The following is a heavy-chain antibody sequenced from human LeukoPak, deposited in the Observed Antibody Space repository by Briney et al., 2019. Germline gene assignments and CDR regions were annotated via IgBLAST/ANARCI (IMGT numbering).Heavy chain of an antibody. CDR3: ARVGSLYGSGSYSFDY. CDR2: ISAYNGNT. D-gene: IGHD3-10*01. V-gene: IGHV1-18*01. J-gene: IGHJ4*02. CDR1: GYTFTSYG. Sequence: ASVKVSCKASGYTFTSYGISWVRQAPGQGLEWMGWISAYNGNTNYAQKLQGRVTMTTDTSTSTAYMELRSLRSDDTAVYYCARVGSLYGSGSYSFDYWGQGTLVTVSS.